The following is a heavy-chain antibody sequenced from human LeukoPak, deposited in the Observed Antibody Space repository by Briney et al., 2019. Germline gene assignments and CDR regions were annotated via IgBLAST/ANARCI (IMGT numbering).Heavy chain of an antibody. CDR3: AREGYYGSGTQGAHDY. V-gene: IGHV4-59*01. D-gene: IGHD3-10*01. J-gene: IGHJ4*02. CDR2: IYYSGST. Sequence: SETLSLTCTVSGGSISSYYWSWIRKPPGKGLEWIGNIYYSGSTNYNPSLKSRVTISVDTSKNQFSLKLSSVTAADTAVYYCAREGYYGSGTQGAHDYWGQGTLVTVSS. CDR1: GGSISSYY.